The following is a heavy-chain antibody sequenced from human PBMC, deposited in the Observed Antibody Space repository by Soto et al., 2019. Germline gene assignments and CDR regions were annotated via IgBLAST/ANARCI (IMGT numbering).Heavy chain of an antibody. CDR2: IYHSGST. Sequence: KTSETLSLTCAVSGGSISSSNWWSWVRQPPGKGLEWIGEIYHSGSTNYNPSLKSRVTISVDKSKNQFSLKLSSVTAADTAVYYCARDRGYSGYDRRRFDYWGQGTLVTVSS. D-gene: IGHD5-12*01. V-gene: IGHV4-4*02. CDR3: ARDRGYSGYDRRRFDY. CDR1: GGSISSSNW. J-gene: IGHJ4*02.